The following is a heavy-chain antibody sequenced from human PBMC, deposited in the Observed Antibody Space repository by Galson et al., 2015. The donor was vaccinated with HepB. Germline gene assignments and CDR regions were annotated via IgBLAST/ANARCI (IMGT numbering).Heavy chain of an antibody. V-gene: IGHV3-21*06. J-gene: IGHJ4*02. CDR1: GFTFSSYS. CDR2: ISSSSIYI. D-gene: IGHD6-13*01. CDR3: ARTQQPGLYFDS. Sequence: SLRLSCAASGFTFSSYSMNWVRQAPGKGLEWVSSISSSSIYIYYADSVKSRFTISRDNAKNSLYLQMNSLRAEDTAVYYCARTQQPGLYFDSWGQGTLVTVSS.